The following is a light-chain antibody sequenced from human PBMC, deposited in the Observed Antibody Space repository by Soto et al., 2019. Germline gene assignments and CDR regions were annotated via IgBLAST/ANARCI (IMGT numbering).Light chain of an antibody. CDR3: QQYDYWPRT. CDR1: QSISSN. Sequence: EVVMTQSPATLSVSPGESATLSCRASQSISSNKLAWYQQKPGQAPRLLLFGVSKRATGIPARFSGSGSGTDFSLTISSLQSEDVAVYYCQQYDYWPRTFGQGTKVDIK. V-gene: IGKV3-15*01. CDR2: GVS. J-gene: IGKJ1*01.